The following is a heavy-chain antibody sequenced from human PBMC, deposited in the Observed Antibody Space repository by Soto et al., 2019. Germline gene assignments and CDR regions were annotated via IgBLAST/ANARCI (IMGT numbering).Heavy chain of an antibody. D-gene: IGHD6-13*01. J-gene: IGHJ4*02. CDR3: AKDHSSYSRSSDY. CDR2: ISYDGSNK. V-gene: IGHV3-30*18. CDR1: GFTFSSYG. Sequence: PGGSLRLSCAASGFTFSSYGMHWVRQAPGKGLEWVAVISYDGSNKYYADSVKGRFTISRDNSKNTLYLQMNSLRAEDTAVYYCAKDHSSYSRSSDYWGQGTLVTVSS.